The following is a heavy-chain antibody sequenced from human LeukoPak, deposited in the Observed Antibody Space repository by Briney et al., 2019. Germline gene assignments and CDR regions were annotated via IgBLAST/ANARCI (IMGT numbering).Heavy chain of an antibody. CDR2: IKEDGSEE. CDR3: ARDPHDNWNDLDY. CDR1: GFTFSSHW. D-gene: IGHD1-20*01. Sequence: SGGSLRLSCAASGFTFSSHWMSWVRQAPGKGLEWVANIKEDGSEEYYVVSVRGRFTISRDNAKKSLYLQMNSLRAEDTAVYYCARDPHDNWNDLDYWGQGTLVTVSS. V-gene: IGHV3-7*03. J-gene: IGHJ4*02.